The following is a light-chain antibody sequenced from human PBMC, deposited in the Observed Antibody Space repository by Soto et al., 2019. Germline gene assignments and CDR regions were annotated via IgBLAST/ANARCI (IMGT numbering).Light chain of an antibody. V-gene: IGKV3-11*01. CDR2: DAS. CDR1: QSVSSY. Sequence: EIVLTQSPATLSLSPGERATLSCRASQSVSSYLAWYQQKPGQAPRLLIYDASNRATGIPARFSSSGSGTDFTLTISSLEPEDFEVYYCQQRSNWPPTFGQGTKVEIK. CDR3: QQRSNWPPT. J-gene: IGKJ1*01.